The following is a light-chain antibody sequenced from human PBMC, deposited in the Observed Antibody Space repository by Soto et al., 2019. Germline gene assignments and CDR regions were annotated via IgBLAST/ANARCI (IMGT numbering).Light chain of an antibody. CDR3: QQYNNWPLT. CDR1: QSVDSS. Sequence: EIVMTQSPAILSLSPGERATLSCRASQSVDSSLAWYQQKPGQAPRLLIYDTSSRATGIPDRFSGSGSGTEFTLTISSLQSEDFTVYYCQQYNNWPLTFGGGTKVDIK. CDR2: DTS. V-gene: IGKV3D-15*01. J-gene: IGKJ4*01.